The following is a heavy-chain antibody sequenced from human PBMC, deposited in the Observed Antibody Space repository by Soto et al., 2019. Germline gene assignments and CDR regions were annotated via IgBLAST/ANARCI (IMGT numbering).Heavy chain of an antibody. CDR2: IYYSGST. J-gene: IGHJ4*02. CDR1: GVSISSGDYY. Sequence: TLSLTCTVSGVSISSGDYYWSWIRQPPGKGLEWIGYIYYSGSTYYNPSLKSRVTISVGTSKNQFSLKPSSVTAADTAVYYCASFNYYDSSGYSTDWGQGTLVTVSS. CDR3: ASFNYYDSSGYSTD. V-gene: IGHV4-30-4*01. D-gene: IGHD3-22*01.